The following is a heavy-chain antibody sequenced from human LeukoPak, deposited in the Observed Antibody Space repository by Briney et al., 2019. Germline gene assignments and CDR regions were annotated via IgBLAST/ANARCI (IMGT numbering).Heavy chain of an antibody. CDR2: ISGGGGST. J-gene: IGHJ4*02. D-gene: IGHD1-26*01. CDR1: GFTFSSYA. CDR3: AKSGSYLGHYDY. V-gene: IGHV3-23*01. Sequence: GGSLRLSCAASGFTFSSYAMSWVRQAPGKGLEWVSGISGGGGSTYYADSVKGRFTISRDNSKNTLYLQMNSLRAEDTAVYYCAKSGSYLGHYDYWGQGTLVTVSS.